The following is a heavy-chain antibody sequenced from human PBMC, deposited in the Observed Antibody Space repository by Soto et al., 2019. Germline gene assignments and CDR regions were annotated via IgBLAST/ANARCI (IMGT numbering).Heavy chain of an antibody. D-gene: IGHD3-22*01. V-gene: IGHV1-3*01. CDR1: GYTFTSYA. J-gene: IGHJ4*02. CDR3: ASVWDPPDYYDSSGYPGFDY. CDR2: INAGNGNT. Sequence: ASVKVSCKASGYTFTSYAMHWVRQAPGQRLEWMGWINAGNGNTKYSQKFQGRVTITRDTSASTAYMELSSLRSEDTAVYYCASVWDPPDYYDSSGYPGFDYWGQGTLVTVSS.